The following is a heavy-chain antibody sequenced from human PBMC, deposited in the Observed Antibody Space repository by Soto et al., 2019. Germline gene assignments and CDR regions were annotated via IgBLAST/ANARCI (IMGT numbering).Heavy chain of an antibody. D-gene: IGHD3-10*01. CDR2: ISYDGSNK. CDR3: AKGATQMALRDYYGMDV. CDR1: GFTVSSYG. Sequence: QVQLVESGGGVVQPGRSLRLSCAASGFTVSSYGMHWVRQAPGKGLEWVAVISYDGSNKYYADSVKGRFTISRDNSKNTLYLQMNSLRAEDTAVYYCAKGATQMALRDYYGMDVCGQGTTVTVSS. V-gene: IGHV3-30*18. J-gene: IGHJ6*02.